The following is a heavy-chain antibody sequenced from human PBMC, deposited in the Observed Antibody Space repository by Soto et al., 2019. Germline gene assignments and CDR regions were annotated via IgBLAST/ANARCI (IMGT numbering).Heavy chain of an antibody. V-gene: IGHV4-31*03. CDR1: GGSISSGGYY. J-gene: IGHJ5*02. Sequence: SETLSLTCTVSGGSISSGGYYWSWTRQHPGKGLEWIGYIYYSGSTYYNPSLKSRVTISVDTSKNQFSLKLSSVTAADTAVYYCARDGPDRAYDFWSGYYPPLWFEPWGQGTLVTVSS. D-gene: IGHD3-3*01. CDR2: IYYSGST. CDR3: ARDGPDRAYDFWSGYYPPLWFEP.